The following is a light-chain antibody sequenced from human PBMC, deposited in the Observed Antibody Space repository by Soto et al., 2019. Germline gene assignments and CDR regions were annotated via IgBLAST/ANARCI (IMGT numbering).Light chain of an antibody. CDR3: QSYDSSLSGDV. Sequence: QSVLTQPPSVSGAPGQRVTISCTGSSSNIGAGYDVHWYQQHPGTAPKLLIYVNSNRPSGVPDRFSGSKSGTSASLAITGLQAEDEADYYCQSYDSSLSGDVFGTGTKLTVL. CDR1: SSNIGAGYD. V-gene: IGLV1-40*01. J-gene: IGLJ1*01. CDR2: VNS.